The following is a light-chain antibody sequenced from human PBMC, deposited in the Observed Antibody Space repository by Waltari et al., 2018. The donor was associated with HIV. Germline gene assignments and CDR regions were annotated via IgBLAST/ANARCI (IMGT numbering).Light chain of an antibody. CDR3: SSYTSSITYV. V-gene: IGLV2-14*03. Sequence: QSALTQPASVSGSPGQSLTISCTGTSNDIGSYNYVSWHQQHPGEAPKLIIHDVSDRPSGISNRFSGSKSGNTASLTISGLQTEDEADYYCSSYTSSITYVFGSGTRVTVL. CDR2: DVS. J-gene: IGLJ1*01. CDR1: SNDIGSYNY.